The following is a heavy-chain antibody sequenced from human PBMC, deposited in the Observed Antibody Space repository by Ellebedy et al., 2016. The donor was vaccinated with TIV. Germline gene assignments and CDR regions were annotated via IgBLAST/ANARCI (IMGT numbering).Heavy chain of an antibody. V-gene: IGHV4-34*01. Sequence: SETLSLTXAVYGGSFSGYYWSWIRQPPGKGLEWIGEINHSGSTNYNPSLKSRVTISVDTSKNQFSLKLSSVTAADTAVYYCARGDSASYYSPWFDPWGQGTLVTVSS. CDR2: INHSGST. J-gene: IGHJ5*02. CDR1: GGSFSGYY. D-gene: IGHD1-26*01. CDR3: ARGDSASYYSPWFDP.